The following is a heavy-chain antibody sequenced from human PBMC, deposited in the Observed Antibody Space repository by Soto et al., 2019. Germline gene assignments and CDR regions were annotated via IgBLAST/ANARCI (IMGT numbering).Heavy chain of an antibody. CDR3: VRGCNKRYYVMAV. CDR1: GGSFSGYY. V-gene: IGHV4-34*01. Sequence: PSETLSLSCAVYGGSFSGYYWSWIRQPPGKGLEWIGEINHSGSTNYNPSLKSRVTISVDTSKNQFSLKLSSVTAAETAVYYCVRGCNKRYYVMAVPAQCTTVIVS. J-gene: IGHJ6*02. CDR2: INHSGST.